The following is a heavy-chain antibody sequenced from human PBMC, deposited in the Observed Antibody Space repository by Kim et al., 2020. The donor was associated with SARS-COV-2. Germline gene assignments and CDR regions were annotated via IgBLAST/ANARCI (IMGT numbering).Heavy chain of an antibody. V-gene: IGHV4-34*01. Sequence: SETLSLTCVVHDESFTGHYWSWVRQPPGKGLEWIGEVSHSGDTKYNPSLDSRVTISLDTSTKQFSLILSSVTAADTAVYFCARGKYFGLYYYSYMDVWGKGTTVAVSS. CDR3: ARGKYFGLYYYSYMDV. D-gene: IGHD3-10*01. CDR2: VSHSGDT. J-gene: IGHJ6*03. CDR1: DESFTGHY.